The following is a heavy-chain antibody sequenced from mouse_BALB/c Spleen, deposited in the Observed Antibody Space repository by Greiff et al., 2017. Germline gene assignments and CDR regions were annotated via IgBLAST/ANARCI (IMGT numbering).Heavy chain of an antibody. CDR1: GYTFTSYW. D-gene: IGHD2-1*01. J-gene: IGHJ4*01. V-gene: IGHV1S81*02. Sequence: QVQLKQPGAELVKPGASVKLSCKASGYTFTSYWMHWVKQRPGQGLEWIGEINPSNGRTNYNEKFKSKATLTVDKSSSTAYMQLSSLTSEDSAVYYCASYGNLYYAMDYWGQGTSVTVSS. CDR3: ASYGNLYYAMDY. CDR2: INPSNGRT.